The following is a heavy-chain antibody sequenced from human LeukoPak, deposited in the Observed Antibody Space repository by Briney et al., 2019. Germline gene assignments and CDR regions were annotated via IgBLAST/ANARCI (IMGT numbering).Heavy chain of an antibody. J-gene: IGHJ5*02. Sequence: ASVKVSCKASGFSFTSYYIHWVRQAPGQGLEWMGIINPNGGSANYAQKFQGRVTMTRDTSTSTAYMELSSLRSEDTAVYYCARGVIYNWFDPWGQGTLVTVSS. CDR2: INPNGGSA. D-gene: IGHD2-21*01. CDR3: ARGVIYNWFDP. V-gene: IGHV1-46*01. CDR1: GFSFTSYY.